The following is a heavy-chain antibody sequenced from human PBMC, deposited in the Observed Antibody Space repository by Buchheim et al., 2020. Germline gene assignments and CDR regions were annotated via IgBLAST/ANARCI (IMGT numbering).Heavy chain of an antibody. D-gene: IGHD3-3*01. CDR1: GTSIGSSSYQ. J-gene: IGHJ5*01. CDR3: ARPAYDNWSAFDP. Sequence: QLQLQESGPGLVKPSETLSLTCTVSGTSIGSSSYQWGWIRQPPGKGLEWIGSVYYSGRIFHNPSLKSRVTISVDRSQNQFTLKLSSVTAADTAVYYCARPAYDNWSAFDPWGQGAL. CDR2: VYYSGRI. V-gene: IGHV4-39*01.